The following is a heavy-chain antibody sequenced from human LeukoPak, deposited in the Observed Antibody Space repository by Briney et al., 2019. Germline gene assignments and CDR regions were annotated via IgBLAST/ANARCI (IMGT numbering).Heavy chain of an antibody. CDR2: ISAYNGNT. CDR3: ARGGYYYGSGSYYIL. D-gene: IGHD3-10*01. Sequence: ASVKVSCKASGYTFTSYGISWVRQAPGQGLEWMGWISAYNGNTNYAQKFQGRVTMTRNTSISTAYMELSSLRSEDTAVYYCARGGYYYGSGSYYILWGQGTLVTVSS. CDR1: GYTFTSYG. V-gene: IGHV1-18*01. J-gene: IGHJ4*02.